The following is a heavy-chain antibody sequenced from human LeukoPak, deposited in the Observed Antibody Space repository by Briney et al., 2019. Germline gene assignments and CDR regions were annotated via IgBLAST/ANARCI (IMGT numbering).Heavy chain of an antibody. J-gene: IGHJ6*03. V-gene: IGHV4-61*02. D-gene: IGHD3-10*01. CDR1: GGSISSGSYY. Sequence: SETLSLTCTVSGGSISSGSYYWSWIRQPAGKGLEWIGRRYPSGSSNNSPALKRRVTISVDTSKNQFSLKMSSMPHADTVVYYCARGLRVDGSGSYYNRAFGYYMDVWGKGTTVTVSS. CDR2: RYPSGSS. CDR3: ARGLRVDGSGSYYNRAFGYYMDV.